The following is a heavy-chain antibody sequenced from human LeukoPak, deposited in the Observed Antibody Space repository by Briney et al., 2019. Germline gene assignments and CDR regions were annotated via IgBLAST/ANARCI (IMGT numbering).Heavy chain of an antibody. CDR1: GGSISSYY. J-gene: IGHJ6*02. CDR2: IFYSGST. CDR3: ARTGYYGSGSSYYYGMDV. D-gene: IGHD3-10*01. V-gene: IGHV4-59*08. Sequence: PSETLSLTCTVSGGSISSYYWNWIRQPPGKGLEWIGYIFYSGSTNYNPSLESRVTISLDTSKNQFSLKLNSVTAADTAVYYCARTGYYGSGSSYYYGMDVWGQGTTVTVSS.